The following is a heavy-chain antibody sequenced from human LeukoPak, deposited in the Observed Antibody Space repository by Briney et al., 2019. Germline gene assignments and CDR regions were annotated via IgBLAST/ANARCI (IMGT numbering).Heavy chain of an antibody. CDR1: GFTFSSYA. V-gene: IGHV3-23*01. CDR3: AKVSSQYCSSTSCYWDY. CDR2: ISGSGGST. D-gene: IGHD2-2*01. Sequence: GGSLRLSCAASGFTFSSYAMSWVRQAPGKGLEWVSAISGSGGSTYYADSVKGRSTISRDNSKNTLYLQMNSLRAEDTAVYYCAKVSSQYCSSTSCYWDYWGQGTLVTVSS. J-gene: IGHJ4*02.